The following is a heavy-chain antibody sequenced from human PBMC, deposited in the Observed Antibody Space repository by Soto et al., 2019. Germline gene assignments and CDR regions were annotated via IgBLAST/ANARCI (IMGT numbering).Heavy chain of an antibody. CDR2: IFPSGST. CDR3: ASEGIAMNLHY. D-gene: IGHD5-18*01. Sequence: QVKLQESGPGLVKPSQTLSLTCTVSGVCISNYYWTWIRQPAGKGLEWIGRIFPSGSTNYNPSLRGRVTMSVDTSKNLFSLKLSSVTAADTALYYCASEGIAMNLHYWGQGTLVTVSP. J-gene: IGHJ4*02. V-gene: IGHV4-4*07. CDR1: GVCISNYY.